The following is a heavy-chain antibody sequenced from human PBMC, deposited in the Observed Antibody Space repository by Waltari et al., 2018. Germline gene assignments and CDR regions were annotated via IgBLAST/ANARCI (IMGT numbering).Heavy chain of an antibody. V-gene: IGHV3-15*01. Sequence: EVQLVESGGGLVKPGGSLRLSCAASGFTFRNAWMSWVRQAPGKGLEWVGRIKSKTDGGTTDYAAPVKGRFTISRDDSKNTLYLQMNSLKTEDTAVYYCTTGYCSGGSCYWYFDLWGRGTLVTVSS. J-gene: IGHJ2*01. CDR2: IKSKTDGGTT. D-gene: IGHD2-15*01. CDR1: GFTFRNAW. CDR3: TTGYCSGGSCYWYFDL.